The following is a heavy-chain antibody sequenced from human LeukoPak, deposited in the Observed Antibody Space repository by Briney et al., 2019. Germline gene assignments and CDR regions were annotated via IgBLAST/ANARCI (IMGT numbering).Heavy chain of an antibody. CDR1: GFTFSSYA. Sequence: GGSLRLSCEASGFTFSSYAMTWVRQAPGKGLQWVSTISGRGDTTYYADSVRGRFTISRDNSKNTLYLQMNSLRAEDTAVYYCAKDGFGYCSSTSCRHFDYWGQGTLVTVSS. D-gene: IGHD2-2*03. J-gene: IGHJ4*02. CDR3: AKDGFGYCSSTSCRHFDY. CDR2: ISGRGDTT. V-gene: IGHV3-23*01.